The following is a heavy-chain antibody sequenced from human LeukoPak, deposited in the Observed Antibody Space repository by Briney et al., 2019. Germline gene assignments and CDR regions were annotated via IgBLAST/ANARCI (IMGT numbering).Heavy chain of an antibody. D-gene: IGHD6-19*01. CDR2: INPNSGGT. CDR3: ARGGRYYSSGWDY. Sequence: ASVTVSCKASGYTFTVYYMHWVRQAPGQGLEWMGWINPNSGGTNYAQKFQGRVTMTRDTSISTAYMELSRLRSDDTAVYYCARGGRYYSSGWDYWGQGTLVTASS. CDR1: GYTFTVYY. V-gene: IGHV1-2*02. J-gene: IGHJ4*02.